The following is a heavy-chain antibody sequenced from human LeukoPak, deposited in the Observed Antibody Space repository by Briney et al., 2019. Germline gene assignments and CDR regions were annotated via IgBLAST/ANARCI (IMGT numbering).Heavy chain of an antibody. D-gene: IGHD2-2*01. J-gene: IGHJ5*02. CDR1: GGSISSGGYY. CDR2: IYYSGST. CDR3: ARSGGGYVVVVPAAPGHWFDP. Sequence: SQTLSLTCTVSGGSISSGGYYWRWIRQHPGKGLEWIGYIYYSGSTYYNPSLKSRVTISVDTSKNQFSLKLSSVTAADTAVYYCARSGGGYVVVVPAAPGHWFDPWGQGTLVTVSS. V-gene: IGHV4-31*03.